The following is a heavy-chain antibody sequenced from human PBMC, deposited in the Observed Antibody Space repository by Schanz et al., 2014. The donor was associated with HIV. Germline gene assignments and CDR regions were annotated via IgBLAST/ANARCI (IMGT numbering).Heavy chain of an antibody. D-gene: IGHD3-16*01. V-gene: IGHV3-30-3*01. CDR1: RFTFSSNA. CDR3: ARDKLGVARKGCFDY. J-gene: IGHJ4*02. CDR2: ISFDGANK. Sequence: QVQLVESGGGVVQPGRSLRLSCAASRFTFSSNAMHWVRQAPGKGLEWVAVISFDGANKYYADSVKGRFTISRDNSKNTLYLQMNSLRAEDTAVYYCARDKLGVARKGCFDYWGQGTLVTVSS.